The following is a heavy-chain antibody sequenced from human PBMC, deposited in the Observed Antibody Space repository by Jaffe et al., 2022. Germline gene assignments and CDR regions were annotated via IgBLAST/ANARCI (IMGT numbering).Heavy chain of an antibody. V-gene: IGHV3-49*04. CDR3: TRGPSRLGAPDARDDY. J-gene: IGHJ4*02. Sequence: EVQLVESGGGLVQPGRSLRLSCTASGFTFGDYAMSWVRQAPGKGLEWVGFIRSKAYGGTTEYAASVKGRFTISRDDSKSIAYLQMNSLKTEDTAVYYCTRGPSRLGAPDARDDYWGQGTLVTVSS. CDR2: IRSKAYGGTT. CDR1: GFTFGDYA. D-gene: IGHD7-27*01.